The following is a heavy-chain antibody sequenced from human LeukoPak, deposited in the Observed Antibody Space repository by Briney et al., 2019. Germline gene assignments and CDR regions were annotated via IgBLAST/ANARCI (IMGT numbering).Heavy chain of an antibody. CDR3: ARDKSGFWSGPTFRLNWFDP. CDR1: GGTFSSYA. J-gene: IGHJ5*02. CDR2: NIPIYGTA. Sequence: GASVKVSCKASGGTFSSYAISWVRQAPGQGLEWMGGNIPIYGTANYAQKFQGRVTITADKSTSTAYMELSSLRSEDTAVYYCARDKSGFWSGPTFRLNWFDPWGQGTLVTVSS. D-gene: IGHD3-3*01. V-gene: IGHV1-69*06.